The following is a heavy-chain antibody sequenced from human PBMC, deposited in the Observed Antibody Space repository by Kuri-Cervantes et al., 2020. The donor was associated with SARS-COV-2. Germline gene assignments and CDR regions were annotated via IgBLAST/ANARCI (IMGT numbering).Heavy chain of an antibody. CDR2: ISSSSSTI. D-gene: IGHD4-11*01. Sequence: GGSLRLSCAASGFTFSSYSMNWVRQAPGKGLEWVSYISSSSSTIYYADSVKGRFTISRDNAKNSLYVQMNSLRAEDTAVYYCARDGVTTVNHYYYYGMDVWGQGTTVPSP. CDR1: GFTFSSYS. V-gene: IGHV3-48*01. J-gene: IGHJ6*02. CDR3: ARDGVTTVNHYYYYGMDV.